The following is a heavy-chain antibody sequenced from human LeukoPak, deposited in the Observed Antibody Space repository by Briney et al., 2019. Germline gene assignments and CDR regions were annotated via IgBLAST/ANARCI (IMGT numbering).Heavy chain of an antibody. V-gene: IGHV4-30-4*01. CDR3: ARLGYCSSTSCYTLQGWFDP. Sequence: SETLSLTCTVSGGCISSGDYYWSWIRQPPGKGLEWIGYIYYSGSTYYNPSLKSRVTISVDTSKNQFSLKLSSVTAADTAVYYCARLGYCSSTSCYTLQGWFDPWGQGTLVTVSS. D-gene: IGHD2-2*02. J-gene: IGHJ5*02. CDR2: IYYSGST. CDR1: GGCISSGDYY.